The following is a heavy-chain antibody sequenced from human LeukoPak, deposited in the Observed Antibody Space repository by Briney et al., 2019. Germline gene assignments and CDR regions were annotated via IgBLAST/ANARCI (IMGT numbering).Heavy chain of an antibody. V-gene: IGHV3-74*01. CDR1: GFTFSRYW. Sequence: PGGSLRLSCAASGFTFSRYWIHWVRQIPGKGLLWVSRINSDGSTTTYADFVKGRFTISRDDAKNTLYLQMNILRAEDTAVYYCARDGSNSGWIDYWGQGTLVSVSS. D-gene: IGHD6-19*01. J-gene: IGHJ4*02. CDR3: ARDGSNSGWIDY. CDR2: INSDGSTT.